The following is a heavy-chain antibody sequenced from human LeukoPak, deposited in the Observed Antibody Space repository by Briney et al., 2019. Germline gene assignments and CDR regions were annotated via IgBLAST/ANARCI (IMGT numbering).Heavy chain of an antibody. CDR2: INIISSEI. CDR1: GFTFSSYS. CDR3: ARDRAYAFDN. D-gene: IGHD3-10*01. J-gene: IGHJ3*02. Sequence: GGSLRLSCAASGFTFSSYSMNWVRQAPGKGLEWVSYINIISSEIYYGDSVKGRFTISTDNAKNSVYLQMNSLRDEDTAVYYCARDRAYAFDNWGQGTMVTVSS. V-gene: IGHV3-48*02.